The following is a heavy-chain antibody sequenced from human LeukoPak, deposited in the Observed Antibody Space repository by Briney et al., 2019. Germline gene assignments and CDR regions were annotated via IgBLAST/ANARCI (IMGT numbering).Heavy chain of an antibody. CDR3: AKVSKRWPDGYLDF. Sequence: PGGSLRLSCAASGFTFTIYAMTWVRQAPGKGLEWVSGIYGSGQTTHYADSVKGRFTISRDNSKNTLYLQMSSLRLGDTAVYYCAKVSKRWPDGYLDFWGQGALVTVSS. D-gene: IGHD6-19*01. CDR2: IYGSGQTT. CDR1: GFTFTIYA. V-gene: IGHV3-23*01. J-gene: IGHJ4*02.